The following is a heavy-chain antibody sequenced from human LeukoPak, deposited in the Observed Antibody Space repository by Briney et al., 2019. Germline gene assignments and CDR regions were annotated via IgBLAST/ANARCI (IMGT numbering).Heavy chain of an antibody. Sequence: ASVNVSCTASGGTFSSYAVSWVRQAPGQGLEWMGGIIPIFGTANYAQKFQGRVTITADKSTSTAYMELSSLRSEDTAVYYCACGYCSGTSCRYGMDVWGKGTTVTVSS. CDR3: ACGYCSGTSCRYGMDV. CDR2: IIPIFGTA. D-gene: IGHD2-2*03. J-gene: IGHJ6*04. V-gene: IGHV1-69*06. CDR1: GGTFSSYA.